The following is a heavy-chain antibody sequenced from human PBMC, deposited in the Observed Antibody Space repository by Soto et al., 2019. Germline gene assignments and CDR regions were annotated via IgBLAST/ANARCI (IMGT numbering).Heavy chain of an antibody. V-gene: IGHV3-21*04. CDR2: ISSSSSYI. CDR3: ARIIRGLITPHLDY. CDR1: GVTFSSYS. D-gene: IGHD3-10*01. Sequence: PGGSLRLSCAAAGVTFSSYSMNWVRQAPGKGLEWVSSISSSSSYIYYADSVKGRFTISRDNAKNSLFLQMNSLRAEDTAMYYCARIIRGLITPHLDYWGQGTLVTVSS. J-gene: IGHJ4*02.